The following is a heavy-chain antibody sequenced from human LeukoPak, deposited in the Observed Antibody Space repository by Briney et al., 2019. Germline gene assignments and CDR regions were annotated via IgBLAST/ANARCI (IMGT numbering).Heavy chain of an antibody. CDR1: GFAFSSYA. D-gene: IGHD6-13*01. V-gene: IGHV3-23*01. CDR3: AKYRSSWNGAPYYFDY. CDR2: ISGGGDST. J-gene: IGHJ4*02. Sequence: GGSLSLSCAASGFAFSSYAMSWVRQAPGKGLEWVSAISGGGDSTNYADSVKGRFTISRDNSKNTLYLQMNSLRAEDTAVYYCAKYRSSWNGAPYYFDYWGQGTLVTVSS.